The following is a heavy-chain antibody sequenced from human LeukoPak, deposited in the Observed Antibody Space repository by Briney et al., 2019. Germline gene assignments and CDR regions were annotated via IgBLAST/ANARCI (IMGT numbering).Heavy chain of an antibody. Sequence: PGGSLRLSCAASGFTFSSYWMHWVRQAPGKGLEWVANIKQDGSEKYYVDSVKGRFTISRDNAKNSLYLQMNSLRAEDPAVYYCARGAHSSSWFFDYWGQGTLVTVSS. CDR2: IKQDGSEK. J-gene: IGHJ4*02. CDR1: GFTFSSYW. CDR3: ARGAHSSSWFFDY. V-gene: IGHV3-7*03. D-gene: IGHD6-13*01.